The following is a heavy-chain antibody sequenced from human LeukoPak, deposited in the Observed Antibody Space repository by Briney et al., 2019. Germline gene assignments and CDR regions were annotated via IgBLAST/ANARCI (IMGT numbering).Heavy chain of an antibody. J-gene: IGHJ4*02. CDR1: GYSFTTYW. D-gene: IGHD3-22*01. Sequence: GESLKISCSGSGYSFTTYWIDWVRQMPGKGLEWMGIVYPGDSDTRYSLSFQGQVTISADKSISTAYLQLSSLKASDTAMYYCARTYYYASSGFLTAYYFDYWGQGTLVTVSS. V-gene: IGHV5-51*01. CDR2: VYPGDSDT. CDR3: ARTYYYASSGFLTAYYFDY.